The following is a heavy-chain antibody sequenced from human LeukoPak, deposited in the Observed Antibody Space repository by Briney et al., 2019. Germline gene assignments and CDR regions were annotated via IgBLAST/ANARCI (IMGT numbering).Heavy chain of an antibody. J-gene: IGHJ6*02. Sequence: GASVKVSCKASGYTFTSYGISWVRQAPGQGLEWMGWISAYNGNTNYAQKLQGRVTMTTDTSTSTAYMELRSLRSDDTAVYYCARDRPYDFWSGYYTDNYYYGMDVWGRGTTVTVSS. CDR1: GYTFTSYG. D-gene: IGHD3-3*01. V-gene: IGHV1-18*01. CDR2: ISAYNGNT. CDR3: ARDRPYDFWSGYYTDNYYYGMDV.